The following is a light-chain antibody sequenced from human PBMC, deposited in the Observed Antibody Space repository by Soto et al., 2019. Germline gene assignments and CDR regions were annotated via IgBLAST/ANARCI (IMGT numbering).Light chain of an antibody. V-gene: IGKV3-20*01. CDR2: DAS. Sequence: EIVLPQSPGTLSLSPGERATLSCRASQSVSSNHLAWYQQKPGQAPRLLIYDASSRATGIPDRFSGSGSGTDFTLTISRLEPEDFAVYYCQQYGSSPPITFGQGTRLEIK. J-gene: IGKJ5*01. CDR1: QSVSSNH. CDR3: QQYGSSPPIT.